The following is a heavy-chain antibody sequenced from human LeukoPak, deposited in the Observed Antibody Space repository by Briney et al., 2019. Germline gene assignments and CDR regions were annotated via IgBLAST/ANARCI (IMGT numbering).Heavy chain of an antibody. Sequence: SETLSLTCTVSGDFISSGGYYWGWIRQPPGKGLAWIGSVYYSGSIFYNPSLESRVTISVDTSKNQFSLKLSSVTAADTAVYYCARVVGRDGYNCPQDWGQGTLVTVSS. CDR2: VYYSGSI. CDR1: GDFISSGGYY. V-gene: IGHV4-39*07. D-gene: IGHD5-24*01. J-gene: IGHJ4*02. CDR3: ARVVGRDGYNCPQD.